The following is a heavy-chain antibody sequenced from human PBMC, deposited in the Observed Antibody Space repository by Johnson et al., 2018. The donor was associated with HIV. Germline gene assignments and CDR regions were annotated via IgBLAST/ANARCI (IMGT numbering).Heavy chain of an antibody. V-gene: IGHV3-9*01. CDR3: AKGIAARPPGDAFDI. J-gene: IGHJ3*02. CDR1: GFTFSSYA. Sequence: EVQLVESGGGLIQPGGSVRLSCAASGFTFSSYAMHWVRQAPGKGLEWVSSISWNSGSIGYADSVTGRFTISRDNAKNSLYLQMNSLRAEDTALYYCAKGIAARPPGDAFDIWGQGTMVTVSS. D-gene: IGHD6-6*01. CDR2: ISWNSGSI.